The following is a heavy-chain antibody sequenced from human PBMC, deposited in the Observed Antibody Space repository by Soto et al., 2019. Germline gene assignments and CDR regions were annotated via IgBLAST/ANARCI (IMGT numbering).Heavy chain of an antibody. CDR1: GGTFSSYA. V-gene: IGHV1-69*01. D-gene: IGHD2-15*01. CDR3: ARDSYCSGGSCYPGFGP. Sequence: QVQLVQSGAEVKKPGSSVQVSCKASGGTFSSYAISWVRQAPGQGLEWMGGIIPIFGTANYAQKFQGRVKITADESTSTAYKELSSLRYEDTAVYYCARDSYCSGGSCYPGFGPWGQGTLVTVSS. J-gene: IGHJ5*02. CDR2: IIPIFGTA.